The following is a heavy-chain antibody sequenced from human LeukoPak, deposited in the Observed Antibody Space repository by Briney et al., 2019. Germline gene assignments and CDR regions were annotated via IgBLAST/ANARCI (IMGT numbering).Heavy chain of an antibody. Sequence: GGSLRLSCAASGFTFSSCWMHWVRQAPGKGLEWVSYISSSGSTIYYADSVKGRFTISRDNAKNSLYLQMNSLRAEDTAVYYCAREGVGRYYYYYYMDVWGKGTTVTISS. D-gene: IGHD2-8*01. CDR2: ISSSGSTI. CDR1: GFTFSSCW. CDR3: AREGVGRYYYYYYMDV. J-gene: IGHJ6*03. V-gene: IGHV3-48*04.